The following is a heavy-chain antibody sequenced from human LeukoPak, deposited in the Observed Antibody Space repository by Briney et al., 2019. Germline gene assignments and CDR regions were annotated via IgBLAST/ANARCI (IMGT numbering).Heavy chain of an antibody. D-gene: IGHD2-8*01. V-gene: IGHV4-59*01. Sequence: SETLSLTCTVSGGSISSYYWSWIRQPPGKGLEWIGYIYYSGNTNYNPSLKSRVTLSVDTSKNQFSLNLSSVTAADTAVYYCARHHCSNGLCRYFDVWGRGTLVTVSS. CDR3: ARHHCSNGLCRYFDV. CDR2: IYYSGNT. CDR1: GGSISSYY. J-gene: IGHJ2*01.